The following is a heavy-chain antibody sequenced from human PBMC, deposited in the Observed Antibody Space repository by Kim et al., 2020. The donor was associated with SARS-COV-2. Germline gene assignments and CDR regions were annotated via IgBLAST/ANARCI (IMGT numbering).Heavy chain of an antibody. J-gene: IGHJ6*02. CDR3: ARRGAYDLAYGMDV. CDR1: GGSISSYY. Sequence: SETLSLTCTVSGGSISSYYWSWIRQPPGKGLEWIGYIYYSGSTNYNPSLKSRVTISVDTSKNQFSLKLSSVTAADTAVYYCARRGAYDLAYGMDVWGQGTTVTVSS. V-gene: IGHV4-59*08. CDR2: IYYSGST. D-gene: IGHD3-3*01.